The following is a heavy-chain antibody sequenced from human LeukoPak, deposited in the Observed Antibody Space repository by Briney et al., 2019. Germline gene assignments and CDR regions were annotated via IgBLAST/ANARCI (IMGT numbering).Heavy chain of an antibody. J-gene: IGHJ6*03. CDR2: IYYSGST. Sequence: SETLSLTCTVSGVSISSYYWSWLRQPPGKGLEWVGYIYYSGSTNYNPSLKSRVTISVDTSKNQFSLKLSSVTAADTAVYYCARVVNPYCSSTSCYSSYYYYYMDVWGKGTTVTVSS. CDR3: ARVVNPYCSSTSCYSSYYYYYMDV. CDR1: GVSISSYY. V-gene: IGHV4-59*01. D-gene: IGHD2-2*01.